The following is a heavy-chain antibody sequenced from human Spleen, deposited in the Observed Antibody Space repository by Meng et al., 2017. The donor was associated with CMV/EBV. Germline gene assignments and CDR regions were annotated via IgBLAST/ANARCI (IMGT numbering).Heavy chain of an antibody. V-gene: IGHV3-21*01. Sequence: GESLKISCAASGFSFDDYGMNWVRKAPGKGLEWVSSISSSSSYIYYADSVKGRFTISRDNAKNSLYLQMNSLRAEDTAVYYCARGSYDFWSGYYQVYGMDVWGQGTTVTVSS. CDR1: GFSFDDYG. J-gene: IGHJ6*02. CDR3: ARGSYDFWSGYYQVYGMDV. CDR2: ISSSSSYI. D-gene: IGHD3-3*01.